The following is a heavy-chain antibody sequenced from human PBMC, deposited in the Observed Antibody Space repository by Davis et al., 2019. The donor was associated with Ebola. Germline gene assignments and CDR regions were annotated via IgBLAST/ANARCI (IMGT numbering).Heavy chain of an antibody. V-gene: IGHV3-74*01. Sequence: HTGGSLRLSCVASGFPFSTFWMHWVRQVPGKGLIWVSRIKGDGSSTSYADSVKGRFTISRDNAKNTLHLQMNSLRAEDTAVYYCARGSSWYTYWGQGTLVTVSS. J-gene: IGHJ4*02. CDR1: GFPFSTFW. D-gene: IGHD6-13*01. CDR3: ARGSSWYTY. CDR2: IKGDGSST.